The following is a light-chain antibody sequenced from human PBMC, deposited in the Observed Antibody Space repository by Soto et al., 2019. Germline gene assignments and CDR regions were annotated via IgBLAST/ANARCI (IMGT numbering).Light chain of an antibody. CDR1: SSNIGSNY. V-gene: IGLV1-51*01. CDR2: DNN. Sequence: QSVLTQPPSVSAAPEEKVSISCSGGSSNIGSNYVSWYQQLPGAAPKLLIYDNNKRPSGIPDRFSGSTSGTSATLGITGLQTGDEADYYCGTWDSSLPVSVVFGGGTKLTVL. J-gene: IGLJ2*01. CDR3: GTWDSSLPVSVV.